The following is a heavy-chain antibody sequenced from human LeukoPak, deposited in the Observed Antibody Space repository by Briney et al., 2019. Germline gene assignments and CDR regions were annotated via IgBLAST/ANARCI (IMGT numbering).Heavy chain of an antibody. Sequence: TSETLSLTCNVSGASISSDYWSWIRQSPGKGLEWIGYIHDSGSTNYNPSLKSRVTMSVDTSKTQFSLRLTSVTAADTAVYYCARYNWNIPFYFDYWGLGTLVTVSS. J-gene: IGHJ4*02. CDR1: GASISSDY. D-gene: IGHD1/OR15-1a*01. CDR3: ARYNWNIPFYFDY. V-gene: IGHV4-59*01. CDR2: IHDSGST.